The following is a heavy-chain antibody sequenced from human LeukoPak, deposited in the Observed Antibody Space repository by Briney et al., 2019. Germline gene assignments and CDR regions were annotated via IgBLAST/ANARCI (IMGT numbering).Heavy chain of an antibody. CDR3: AKPISGGLAVTADWFHP. D-gene: IGHD6-19*01. V-gene: IGHV3-23*01. CDR2: INANSGST. CDR1: GFAFSFYA. Sequence: PGRSLRLSCAASGFAFSFYAMSWLRQPPGKGLEWVSTINANSGSTSYAASVRGRFTISRDNSKNTLYLQVNTLRADDTATYYCAKPISGGLAVTADWFHPWGPGTLVVVSS. J-gene: IGHJ5*01.